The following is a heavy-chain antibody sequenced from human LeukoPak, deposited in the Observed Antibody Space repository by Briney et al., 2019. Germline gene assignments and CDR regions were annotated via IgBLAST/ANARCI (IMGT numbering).Heavy chain of an antibody. Sequence: SETLSLTCSVSGASISSSSYYWGWIRQPPGKGLEWIGSIFYSGNTYYNPSLKSRVTISVDTSKNQFSLNLSSVTAADTAVYYCAREWQYLSHAADFWGQGTLVIVSS. CDR2: IFYSGNT. J-gene: IGHJ4*02. CDR1: GASISSSSYY. CDR3: AREWQYLSHAADF. V-gene: IGHV4-39*07. D-gene: IGHD2-2*01.